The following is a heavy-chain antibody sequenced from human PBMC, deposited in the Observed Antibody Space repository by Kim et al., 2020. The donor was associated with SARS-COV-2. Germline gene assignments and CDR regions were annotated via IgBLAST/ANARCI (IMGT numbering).Heavy chain of an antibody. Sequence: GGSLRLSCAASGFTFSSYGMHWVRQAPGKGLEWVAVIWYDGSNKYYADSVKGRFTISRDNSKNTLYLQMNSLRAEDTAVYYCARALVVAAEYWYFDLWGRGTLVTVSS. D-gene: IGHD2-15*01. J-gene: IGHJ2*01. V-gene: IGHV3-33*01. CDR3: ARALVVAAEYWYFDL. CDR1: GFTFSSYG. CDR2: IWYDGSNK.